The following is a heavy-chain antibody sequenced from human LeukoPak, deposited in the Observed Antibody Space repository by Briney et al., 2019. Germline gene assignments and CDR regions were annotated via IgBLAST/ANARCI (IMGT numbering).Heavy chain of an antibody. CDR3: ARQDSSGYSDY. D-gene: IGHD3-22*01. CDR2: IYHSGST. CDR1: GYSISSGYY. Sequence: SETLSPTCTVSGYSISSGYYWGWIRQPPGKGLEWIGSIYHSGSTYYNPSLKSRVTISVDTSKNQFSLKLSSVTAADTAVYYCARQDSSGYSDYWGQGTLVTVSS. J-gene: IGHJ4*02. V-gene: IGHV4-38-2*02.